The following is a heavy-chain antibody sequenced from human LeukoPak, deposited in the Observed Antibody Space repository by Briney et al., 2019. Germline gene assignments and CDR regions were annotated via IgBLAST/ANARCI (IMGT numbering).Heavy chain of an antibody. Sequence: PSETLSLTWIVAGDSISSTSYYWAWIRQPPGKGLEWIGMIFYSGSAYYTPSLRGRVTLSVDTSRNQFSLNLISVTAADTAVYYCARDQTYSGSGIYTYFDYWGQGILVTVSS. CDR1: GDSISSTSYY. V-gene: IGHV4-39*02. CDR2: IFYSGSA. J-gene: IGHJ4*02. CDR3: ARDQTYSGSGIYTYFDY. D-gene: IGHD3-10*01.